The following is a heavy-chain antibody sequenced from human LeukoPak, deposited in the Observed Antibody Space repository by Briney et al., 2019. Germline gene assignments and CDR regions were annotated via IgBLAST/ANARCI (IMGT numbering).Heavy chain of an antibody. Sequence: GSLRLSCAVSGFTFSVYGMNWVRQAPGKGLEWLSHISSGGTTIYYADSVKGRFTVSRDNVENSLFLQMNSLRVDDTAVYYCVRDFEVPAAAPDYYYFYYMDVWGTGTTVTVSS. CDR1: GFTFSVYG. CDR3: VRDFEVPAAAPDYYYFYYMDV. V-gene: IGHV3-48*04. CDR2: ISSGGTTI. J-gene: IGHJ6*03. D-gene: IGHD2-2*01.